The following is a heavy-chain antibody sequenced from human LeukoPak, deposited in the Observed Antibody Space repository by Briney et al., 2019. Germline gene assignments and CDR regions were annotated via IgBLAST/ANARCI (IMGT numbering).Heavy chain of an antibody. D-gene: IGHD6-13*01. CDR3: AKDAGYIDY. J-gene: IGHJ4*02. V-gene: IGHV3-30*02. CDR2: IRYDGTNT. CDR1: GFTFSDSS. Sequence: GGSLRLSCEASGFTFSDSSMNWVRQAPGKGLEWVSFIRYDGTNTYYADSVKGRFTISRDNSQNTLYLQMSSLTAEDTAVYYCAKDAGYIDYWGQGTLVTVSS.